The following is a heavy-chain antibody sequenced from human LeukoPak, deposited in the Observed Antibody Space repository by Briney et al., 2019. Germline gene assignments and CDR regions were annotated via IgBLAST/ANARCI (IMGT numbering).Heavy chain of an antibody. D-gene: IGHD5-24*01. CDR3: AKEEVEMATTYFDY. Sequence: GGSLRLSCAASGFTFSSYGMHWVRQAPGKGLEWVAVIRCGGSNKYYADPVKGRLTISRYNSKNALYLQMNSLRAEDTAVYYCAKEEVEMATTYFDYWGQGTLVTVSS. CDR1: GFTFSSYG. V-gene: IGHV3-30*02. CDR2: IRCGGSNK. J-gene: IGHJ4*02.